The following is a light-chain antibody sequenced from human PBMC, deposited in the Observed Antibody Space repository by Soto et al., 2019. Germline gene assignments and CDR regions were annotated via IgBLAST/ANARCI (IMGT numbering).Light chain of an antibody. J-gene: IGLJ1*01. CDR2: DVS. Sequence: ALTQPASVSGSPGQSITISCTGTSSDVGGYNYVSWYQQHPGKAPKLMIYDVSNRPSGVSNRFSGSKSGNTASLTISGLQAEDEADYYCSSYTSSSTRVFGTGTKVTVL. CDR1: SSDVGGYNY. V-gene: IGLV2-14*01. CDR3: SSYTSSSTRV.